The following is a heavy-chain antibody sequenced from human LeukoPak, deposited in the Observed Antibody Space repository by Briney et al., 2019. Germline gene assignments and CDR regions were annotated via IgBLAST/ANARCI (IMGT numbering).Heavy chain of an antibody. CDR3: TTHRPIVRTSWDYYYYYMDV. CDR1: GFTFSNAW. J-gene: IGHJ6*03. V-gene: IGHV3-15*01. CDR2: IKSKTDGGTT. Sequence: PGGSLRLSCAASGFTFSNAWMSSVRQAPGKGLEWVGRIKSKTDGGTTDYAAPVKGRFTISRDDSKNTLYLQMNSLKTEDTAVYYCTTHRPIVRTSWDYYYYYMDVWGKGTTVTVSS. D-gene: IGHD2-2*01.